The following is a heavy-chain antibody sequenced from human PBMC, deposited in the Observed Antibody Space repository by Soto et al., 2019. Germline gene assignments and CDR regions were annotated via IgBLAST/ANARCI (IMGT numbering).Heavy chain of an antibody. V-gene: IGHV3-9*01. CDR1: GFTFDDYA. J-gene: IGHJ4*02. D-gene: IGHD6-6*01. CDR2: ISWNSGSI. Sequence: EVQLVESGGGLVQPGRSLRLSCAASGFTFDDYAMHWVRQAPGKGLEWVSGISWNSGSIGYADSVKGRFTISRDNAKNSLYLQMNSLRAEDTALYYCAKDFSPSVSSSPSFDYWGQGTLVTVSS. CDR3: AKDFSPSVSSSPSFDY.